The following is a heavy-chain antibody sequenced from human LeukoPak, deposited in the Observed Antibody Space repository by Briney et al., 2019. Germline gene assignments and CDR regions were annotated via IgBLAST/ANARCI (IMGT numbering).Heavy chain of an antibody. V-gene: IGHV1-8*01. D-gene: IGHD1-26*01. Sequence: ASVKVSCKASGYTFTSYDINWVRQATGQGLEWMGWMNPNSGNTGYAQKFQGRVTMTRNTSISTAYMELSSLRSEDTAVYYCATEYVVGAPSYFDYWGQGTLVTVSS. CDR1: GYTFTSYD. J-gene: IGHJ4*02. CDR2: MNPNSGNT. CDR3: ATEYVVGAPSYFDY.